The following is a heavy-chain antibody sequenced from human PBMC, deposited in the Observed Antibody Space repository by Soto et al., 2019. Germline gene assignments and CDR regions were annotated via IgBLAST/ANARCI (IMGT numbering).Heavy chain of an antibody. CDR1: GFTFSSYS. V-gene: IGHV3-48*02. Sequence: EVQLVESGGGLVQPGGSLRLSCAASGFTFSSYSMNWVRQAPGKGLEWVSYISSSSSTIYYADSVKGRFTISRDNAKNSLYLQMNSLRDEDTAVYYCARGRRELLFDAFDIWGQGTMVTVSS. CDR3: ARGRRELLFDAFDI. J-gene: IGHJ3*02. CDR2: ISSSSSTI. D-gene: IGHD1-26*01.